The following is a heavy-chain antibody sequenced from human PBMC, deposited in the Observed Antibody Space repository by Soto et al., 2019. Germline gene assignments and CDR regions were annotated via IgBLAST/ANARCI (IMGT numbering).Heavy chain of an antibody. D-gene: IGHD3-9*01. CDR3: AIYLRKGRYFDL. V-gene: IGHV3-33*01. CDR1: GFTFSTYG. Sequence: QVQLVESGGGVVQPGRSLGLSCAASGFTFSTYGMHWVRQAPGKGLEWVAIIWFDGINKYYADFVKGRFTISRDNSKNALYLQMNSLRAEDTAMYYCAIYLRKGRYFDLWGRGTLVTVSS. J-gene: IGHJ2*01. CDR2: IWFDGINK.